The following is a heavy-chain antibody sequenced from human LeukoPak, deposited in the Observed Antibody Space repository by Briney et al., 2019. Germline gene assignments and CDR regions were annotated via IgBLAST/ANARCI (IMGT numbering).Heavy chain of an antibody. D-gene: IGHD3-9*01. CDR3: ARDRRLVPYYDILTGYSDDAFDI. J-gene: IGHJ3*02. CDR1: GGSISSYY. CDR2: IYYSGST. V-gene: IGHV4-59*01. Sequence: SETLSLTCTVSGGSISSYYWSWIRQPPGKGLEWIGYIYYSGSTNYNPSLKSRVTISVDTSKNQFSLKLSSVTAADTAVYYCARDRRLVPYYDILTGYSDDAFDIWGQGTMVTVSS.